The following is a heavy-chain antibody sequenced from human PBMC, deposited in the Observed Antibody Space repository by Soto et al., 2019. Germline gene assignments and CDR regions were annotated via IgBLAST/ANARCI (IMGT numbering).Heavy chain of an antibody. J-gene: IGHJ6*02. D-gene: IGHD6-6*01. Sequence: PGGSLRLSCAASGFTFSSYAMHWVRQAPGKGLEWVAVISYDGSNKYYADSVKGRFTISRDNSKNTLYLQMNSLRAEDTAVYYCARDLVSYGMEVWGQGTTVTVSS. V-gene: IGHV3-30-3*01. CDR1: GFTFSSYA. CDR3: ARDLVSYGMEV. CDR2: ISYDGSNK.